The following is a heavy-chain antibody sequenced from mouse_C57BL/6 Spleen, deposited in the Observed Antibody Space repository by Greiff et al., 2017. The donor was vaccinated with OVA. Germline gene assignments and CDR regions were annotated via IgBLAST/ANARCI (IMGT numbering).Heavy chain of an antibody. J-gene: IGHJ2*01. D-gene: IGHD1-1*01. CDR3: ARHGPYYGSSSNYFDY. Sequence: VKLVESGAELVKPGASVKLSCKASGYTFTEYTIHWVKQRSGQGLEWIGWFYPGSGSIKYNEKFKDKATLTADKSSSTVYMELSRLTSEDSAVYFCARHGPYYGSSSNYFDYWGQGTTLTVSS. V-gene: IGHV1-62-2*01. CDR1: GYTFTEYT. CDR2: FYPGSGSI.